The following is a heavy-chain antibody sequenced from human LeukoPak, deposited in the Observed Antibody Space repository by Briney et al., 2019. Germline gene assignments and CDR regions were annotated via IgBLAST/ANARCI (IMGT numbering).Heavy chain of an antibody. J-gene: IGHJ6*02. Sequence: PSETLSLTCTVSGGSVSSSSYYWGWIRQPPGTGLEWIGSIYYSGSTYYNPSLKSRVTISVDTSKNQFSLKLSSVTAADTAVYYCARYCTSTSCYLPYYYGMDVWGQGTTVTVSS. CDR2: IYYSGST. D-gene: IGHD2-2*01. CDR3: ARYCTSTSCYLPYYYGMDV. V-gene: IGHV4-39*01. CDR1: GGSVSSSSYY.